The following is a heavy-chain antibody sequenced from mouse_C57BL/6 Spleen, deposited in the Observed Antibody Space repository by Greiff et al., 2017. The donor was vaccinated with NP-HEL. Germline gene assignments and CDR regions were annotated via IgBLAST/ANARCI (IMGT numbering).Heavy chain of an antibody. Sequence: VQVVESGPELVKPGASVKISCKASGYAFSSSWMNWVKQRPGKGLEWIGRIYPGDGDTNYNGKFKGKATLTADKSSSTAYMQLSSLTSEDSAVYFCARSLSSSPWFAYWGQGTLVTVSA. J-gene: IGHJ3*01. CDR2: IYPGDGDT. CDR3: ARSLSSSPWFAY. D-gene: IGHD1-1*01. V-gene: IGHV1-82*01. CDR1: GYAFSSSW.